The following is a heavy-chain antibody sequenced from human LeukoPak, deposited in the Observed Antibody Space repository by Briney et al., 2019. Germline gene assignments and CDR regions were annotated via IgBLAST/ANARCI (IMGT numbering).Heavy chain of an antibody. D-gene: IGHD6-13*01. Sequence: GGSLRLSCAASGFTFSSYGMSWVRQAPGKGLEWVSAISGSGDITYSADSVKARFTTSRDNSKNTLYLQMHSLRAEDTAVYYCAKDRTSNWYYFDYWGQGILVTVSS. V-gene: IGHV3-23*01. CDR2: ISGSGDIT. CDR3: AKDRTSNWYYFDY. CDR1: GFTFSSYG. J-gene: IGHJ4*02.